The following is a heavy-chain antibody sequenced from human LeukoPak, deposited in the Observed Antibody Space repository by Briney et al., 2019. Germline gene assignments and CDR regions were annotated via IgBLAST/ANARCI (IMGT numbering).Heavy chain of an antibody. Sequence: SETLSLTCNVSGDSISSGSYYWTWIRQHPGKGLEWIGYIYYSGITYYNPSLGSRLTISVDTSTNQFSMTLKSVIAADTAVYFCARGRCSGGACHSYAFDVWGQGTLVTVSS. CDR3: ARGRCSGGACHSYAFDV. D-gene: IGHD2-15*01. J-gene: IGHJ3*01. V-gene: IGHV4-31*03. CDR1: GDSISSGSYY. CDR2: IYYSGIT.